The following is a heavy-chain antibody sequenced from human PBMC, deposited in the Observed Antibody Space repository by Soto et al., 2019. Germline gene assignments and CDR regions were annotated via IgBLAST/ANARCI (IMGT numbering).Heavy chain of an antibody. V-gene: IGHV3-30*18. CDR1: GFTFSSYG. D-gene: IGHD6-19*01. J-gene: IGHJ6*02. Sequence: GGSLRLSCAASGFTFSSYGMHWVRQAPGKGLEWVAVTSYDGSNKYYADSVKGRFTISRDNSKNTLYLQMNSLRAEDTAVYYCAKDSSGWYRKSYYYYGMDVWGQGTTVTVSS. CDR3: AKDSSGWYRKSYYYYGMDV. CDR2: TSYDGSNK.